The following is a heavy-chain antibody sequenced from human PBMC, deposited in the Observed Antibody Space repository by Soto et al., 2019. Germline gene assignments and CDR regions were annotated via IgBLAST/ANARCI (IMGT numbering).Heavy chain of an antibody. CDR2: ISFSGART. CDR1: GFAFSNYA. D-gene: IGHD3-9*01. CDR3: ANYFAGSRYKRVEY. Sequence: EVQLLESGGGLIQPGGSLRLSCAASGFAFSNYAMNWVRQAPGKGLEWVSTISFSGARTYYADSVKGRFTISRDNSKKTLCLQMNSLRAEDRAVYYCANYFAGSRYKRVEYWGQGSLVTVSS. J-gene: IGHJ4*02. V-gene: IGHV3-23*01.